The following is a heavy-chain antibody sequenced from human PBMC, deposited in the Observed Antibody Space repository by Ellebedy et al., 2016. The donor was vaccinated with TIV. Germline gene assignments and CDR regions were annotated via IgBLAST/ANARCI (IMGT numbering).Heavy chain of an antibody. Sequence: GESLKISCAASGFAFSGSGMHWARQAPGKGLEWVAVIWYDGTNKYYADSVKGRFTIYRDNSKNTLYLQMNSLRVEDTAVYYCARDSGTGARYSDVWGRGTRVTVSS. CDR3: ARDSGTGARYSDV. CDR1: GFAFSGSG. J-gene: IGHJ2*01. V-gene: IGHV3-33*01. CDR2: IWYDGTNK. D-gene: IGHD1-14*01.